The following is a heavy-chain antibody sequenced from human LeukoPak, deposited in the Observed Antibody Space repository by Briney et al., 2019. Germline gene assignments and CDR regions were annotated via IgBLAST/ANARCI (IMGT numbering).Heavy chain of an antibody. V-gene: IGHV4-59*08. Sequence: SETLSLTCTVSGGSISSYYWSWIRQPPGKGLEWIGYIYYSGSTNYNPSLKSRVTISVDTSKNQFSLKLSSVTAADTAVYYCARAYCGGDCDPGEIGGAFDIWGQGTMVTVSS. CDR1: GGSISSYY. D-gene: IGHD2-21*02. CDR2: IYYSGST. J-gene: IGHJ3*02. CDR3: ARAYCGGDCDPGEIGGAFDI.